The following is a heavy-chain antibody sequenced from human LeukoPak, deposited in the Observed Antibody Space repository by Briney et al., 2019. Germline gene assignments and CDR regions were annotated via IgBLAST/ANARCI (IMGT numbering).Heavy chain of an antibody. CDR1: GYTFTSYD. V-gene: IGHV1-8*01. CDR2: MNPNSANT. Sequence: ASVKVSCKASGYTFTSYDINWVRQATGQGLEWMGWMNPNSANTGYAQKFQGRVTMTRNTSISTAYMELSRLRSDDTAVYYCARDVLRRLDYWGQGTLVTVSS. D-gene: IGHD4-17*01. CDR3: ARDVLRRLDY. J-gene: IGHJ4*02.